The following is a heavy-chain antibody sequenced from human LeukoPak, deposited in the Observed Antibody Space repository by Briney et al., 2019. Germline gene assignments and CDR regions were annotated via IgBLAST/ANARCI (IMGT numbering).Heavy chain of an antibody. CDR1: GFIFSNYV. D-gene: IGHD6-6*01. J-gene: IGHJ4*02. V-gene: IGHV3-30*02. Sequence: PGGSLRLSCAASGFIFSNYVMHWVRQAPGKGLEWVTFIRYDGSNKYYAESVKGRFTISRDNSKNTLYLQMNSLRAEDTAVYYCAKAIHSSSSGVVDYWGQGTLVTVSS. CDR3: AKAIHSSSSGVVDY. CDR2: IRYDGSNK.